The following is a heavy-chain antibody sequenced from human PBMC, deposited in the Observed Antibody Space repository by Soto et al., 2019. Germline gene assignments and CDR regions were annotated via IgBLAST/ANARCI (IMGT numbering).Heavy chain of an antibody. D-gene: IGHD5-12*01. CDR3: ARGATMTHYYYYGMDV. CDR2: IIPIFGTA. J-gene: IGHJ6*02. CDR1: GGTFSSYA. Sequence: GASVKVSCKASGGTFSSYAISWVRQAPGQGLEWMGGIIPIFGTANYAQKFQGRVTITADESTSTAYMELSSLRSEDTAVYYCARGATMTHYYYYGMDVWGQGTTVTVSS. V-gene: IGHV1-69*13.